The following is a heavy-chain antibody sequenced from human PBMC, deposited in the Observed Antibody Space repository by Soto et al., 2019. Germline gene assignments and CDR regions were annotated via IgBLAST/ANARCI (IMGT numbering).Heavy chain of an antibody. CDR2: THSSGSA. V-gene: IGHV4-31*03. D-gene: IGHD3-10*01. J-gene: IGHJ4*01. CDR3: ATLWRYYSGAGSYRDH. CDR1: GGSITTPGYF. Sequence: PSETLSLTCTVSGGSITTPGYFWTWIRQRPGKGLEWIGYTHSSGSANNNPSLKSRIIISVDTSQNRFSLRVRSVTAADTAVYYCATLWRYYSGAGSYRDHWGHGILVTVYS.